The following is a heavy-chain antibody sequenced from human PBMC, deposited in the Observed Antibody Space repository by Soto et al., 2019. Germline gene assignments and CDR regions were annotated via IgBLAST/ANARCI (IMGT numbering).Heavy chain of an antibody. D-gene: IGHD3-22*01. CDR3: ARGGGGTMIVVVPGYFDY. J-gene: IGHJ4*02. CDR1: GGTFSNYA. V-gene: IGHV1-69*13. Sequence: SVKVSCKASGGTFSNYAISCVRQSALQWLEWMGGIIPIFGTANYAQKFQGRVTITADESTSTAYMELSSLRSEDTAVYYCARGGGGTMIVVVPGYFDYWGQGTLVTVSS. CDR2: IIPIFGTA.